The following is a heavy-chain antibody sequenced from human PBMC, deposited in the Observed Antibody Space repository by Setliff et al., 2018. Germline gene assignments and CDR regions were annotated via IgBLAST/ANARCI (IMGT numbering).Heavy chain of an antibody. CDR1: GGSNSSGGYY. V-gene: IGHV4-31*03. J-gene: IGHJ5*02. CDR3: ERPHTLSLPHDNSGYPGWFDL. Sequence: SETLSLTCTVSGGSNSSGGYYWSWIRQHPGKGLEWIWYIDYSGSTYYKPSLKSRVTISVETSKNQFSLKLSSVTAADTAVYYCERPHTLSLPHDNSGYPGWFDLWGQGTLVNV. D-gene: IGHD3-22*01. CDR2: IDYSGST.